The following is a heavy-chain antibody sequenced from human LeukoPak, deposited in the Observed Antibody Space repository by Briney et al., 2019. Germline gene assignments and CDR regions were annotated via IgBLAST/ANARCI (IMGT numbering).Heavy chain of an antibody. CDR2: IYYSGST. CDR1: GGSISSGDYY. D-gene: IGHD3-10*01. J-gene: IGHJ4*02. Sequence: PSETLSLTCTVSGGSISSGDYYWSWIRQPPGKGLEWIGYIYYSGSTYYNPSLKSRVTISVDTSKNQFSLKLSSVTAAETAVYYCAGTTLWFGELPRDYWGQGTLVTVSS. V-gene: IGHV4-30-4*01. CDR3: AGTTLWFGELPRDY.